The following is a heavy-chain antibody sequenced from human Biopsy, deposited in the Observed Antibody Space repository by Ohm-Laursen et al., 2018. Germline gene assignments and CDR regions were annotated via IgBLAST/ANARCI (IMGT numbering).Heavy chain of an antibody. CDR2: MNPDSGNT. D-gene: IGHD3-10*01. J-gene: IGHJ5*02. CDR3: ARADSPLFYYGSGSSNWFDP. CDR1: GHTFTIYE. Sequence: ASVTASCQTSGHTFTIYEINWVRQATGQGLEWMGWMNPDSGNTGYVQNFQGRVTMTRNTSISTAYMELSSLRSEDTAVYFCARADSPLFYYGSGSSNWFDPWGQGTLVTVSS. V-gene: IGHV1-8*01.